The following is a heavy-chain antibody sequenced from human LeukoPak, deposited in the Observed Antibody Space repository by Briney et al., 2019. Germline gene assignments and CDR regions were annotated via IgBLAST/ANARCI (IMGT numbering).Heavy chain of an antibody. D-gene: IGHD3-10*01. Sequence: GGSLRLSCAACGFAFSSYSMSWVRQAPGKGLEWVSAISGSGADTYYTDSVKGRFTISRDNSKTTLFLQMNSLRAEDTAIYYCAKDLGGEGGSGFPGQGGQGTLVTVS. CDR2: ISGSGADT. CDR1: GFAFSSYS. CDR3: AKDLGGEGGSGFPGQ. J-gene: IGHJ4*02. V-gene: IGHV3-23*01.